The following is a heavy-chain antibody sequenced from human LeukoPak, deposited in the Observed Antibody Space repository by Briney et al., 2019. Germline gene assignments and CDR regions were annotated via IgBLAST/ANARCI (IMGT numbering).Heavy chain of an antibody. CDR3: ARSIGGNTHFDY. CDR1: GFTFSNYA. Sequence: GGSLRLSCAASGFTFSNYAMNWVRQAPGKGLEWVSGISGGDGTTFYADSVKGRFTISRDNSKNTLYLQMNSLRAEDTAVYYCARSIGGNTHFDYWGQGTLVTVSS. CDR2: ISGGDGTT. J-gene: IGHJ4*02. D-gene: IGHD4-23*01. V-gene: IGHV3-23*01.